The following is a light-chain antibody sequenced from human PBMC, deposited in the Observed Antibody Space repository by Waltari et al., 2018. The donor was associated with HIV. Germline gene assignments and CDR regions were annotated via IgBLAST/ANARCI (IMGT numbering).Light chain of an antibody. J-gene: IGLJ3*02. Sequence: VLIHPPPASATPPRRVTTSCSCGSSTIGRHTANWYQHLPGTAPNLLIYNNNRRPSGVPDRFSGSKSGTSASLAISGLQSEDEADYYCASWDGSLNGWVFGGGTKLTVL. V-gene: IGLV1-44*01. CDR1: SSTIGRHT. CDR3: ASWDGSLNGWV. CDR2: NNN.